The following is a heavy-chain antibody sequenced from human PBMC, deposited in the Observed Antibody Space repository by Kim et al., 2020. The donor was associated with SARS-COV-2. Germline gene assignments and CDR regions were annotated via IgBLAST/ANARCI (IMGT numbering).Heavy chain of an antibody. CDR1: GFTFSSYA. D-gene: IGHD4-17*01. J-gene: IGHJ4*02. Sequence: GGSLRLSCAASGFTFSSYAMSWVRQAPVKGLEWVSAFSGSGVITYYADSVKGRFTISRDNTKNTLYLQMNSLRAGDTAVYYCAKEYGDLYRVFDYWGQGTLVTVSS. V-gene: IGHV3-23*01. CDR3: AKEYGDLYRVFDY. CDR2: FSGSGVIT.